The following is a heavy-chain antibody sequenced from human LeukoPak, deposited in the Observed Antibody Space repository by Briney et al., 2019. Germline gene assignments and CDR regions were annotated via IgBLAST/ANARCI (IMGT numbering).Heavy chain of an antibody. J-gene: IGHJ4*02. CDR2: ISAYNGNT. V-gene: IGHV1-18*01. Sequence: ASVTVSCKASGYTFTSYGISWVRQAPGQGLEWMGWISAYNGNTNYAQKLQGRVTMTTDTSTSTAYMELRGLRSDDTAVYYCARVVGGSYYSANCFDYWGQGTLVTVSS. D-gene: IGHD1-26*01. CDR3: ARVVGGSYYSANCFDY. CDR1: GYTFTSYG.